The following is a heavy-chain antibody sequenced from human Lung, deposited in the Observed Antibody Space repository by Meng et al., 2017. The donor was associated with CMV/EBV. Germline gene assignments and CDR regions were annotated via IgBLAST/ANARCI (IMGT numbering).Heavy chain of an antibody. J-gene: IGHJ6*02. D-gene: IGHD2-2*02. V-gene: IGHV3-30*02. Sequence: GESLKISCAASGFTFSSYGMHWVRQAPGKGLEWVAFIRYDGSNKYYADSVKGRFTISRDNSKNTLYLQMNSLRAEDTAVYYCASQDIVVVPAAIRIYYYYGMDVWGQGTTXTVSS. CDR3: ASQDIVVVPAAIRIYYYYGMDV. CDR2: IRYDGSNK. CDR1: GFTFSSYG.